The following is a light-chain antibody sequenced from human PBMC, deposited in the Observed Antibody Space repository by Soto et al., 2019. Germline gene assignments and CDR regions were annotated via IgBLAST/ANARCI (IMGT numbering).Light chain of an antibody. CDR1: QGIGNA. J-gene: IGKJ1*01. Sequence: IPLTESPSYLSASVGGRVTMSCRASQGIGNALGWYQQKPGKPPKVLIYGASNLQSGVPPRFSGSGSGTDFTLAISSLQPEDSATYYCLQYINYPCTFGQGTKVDIK. CDR2: GAS. V-gene: IGKV1-6*01. CDR3: LQYINYPCT.